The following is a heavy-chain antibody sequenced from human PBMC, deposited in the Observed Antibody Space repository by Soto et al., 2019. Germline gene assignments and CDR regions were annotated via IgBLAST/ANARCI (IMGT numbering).Heavy chain of an antibody. CDR2: INAGNGNT. J-gene: IGHJ2*01. V-gene: IGHV1-3*01. Sequence: ASVKVSCKASGYTFSSYGISWVRQAPGQRLEWMGWINAGNGNTKYSQKFQGRVTITRDTSASTAYMELSSLRSEDTAVYYCARAPSWWYFDLWGRGTLVTVSS. CDR3: ARAPSWWYFDL. CDR1: GYTFSSYG.